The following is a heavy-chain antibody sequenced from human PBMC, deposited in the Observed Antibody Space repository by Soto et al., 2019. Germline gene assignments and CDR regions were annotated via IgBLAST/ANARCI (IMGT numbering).Heavy chain of an antibody. J-gene: IGHJ4*02. Sequence: QVQLVESGGGVVQPGGSLRLSCAASGFRFTGYGMFWVRQAPGKGLEWVARITFDGSHQYYGDSVKGRVTISRDISKNILYLEMNSLRRDDTAVYYCGKDAGADSWGQGTLVIVSS. V-gene: IGHV3-30*18. D-gene: IGHD3-10*01. CDR3: GKDAGADS. CDR1: GFRFTGYG. CDR2: ITFDGSHQ.